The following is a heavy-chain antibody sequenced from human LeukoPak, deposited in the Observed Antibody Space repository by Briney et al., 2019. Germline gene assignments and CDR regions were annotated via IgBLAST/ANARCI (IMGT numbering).Heavy chain of an antibody. CDR2: IIPIFGTA. CDR3: AREYSSSSGGNY. D-gene: IGHD6-6*01. CDR1: GDTFSSYA. V-gene: IGHV1-69*06. Sequence: ASLKVSCKASGDTFSSYAISWGRQAPRQGVEWMGRIIPIFGTANYAQKFQGRVTITADKSTSTAYMELSSLRSEDTAVYYCAREYSSSSGGNYWGQGTLVTVSS. J-gene: IGHJ4*02.